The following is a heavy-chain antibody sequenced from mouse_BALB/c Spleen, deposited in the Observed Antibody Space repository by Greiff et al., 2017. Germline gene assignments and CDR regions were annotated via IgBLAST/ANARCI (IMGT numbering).Heavy chain of an antibody. V-gene: IGHV1-14*01. D-gene: IGHD3-2*01. CDR1: GYTFTSYV. CDR2: ISCYNGAT. Sequence: EVQLQQSGPELVKPGASVKMSCKASGYTFTSYVMHWVKQKPGQGLEWIGYISCYNGATSYNQKFKGKATFTVDTSSSTAYMQFNSLTSEDSAVYYCAREGGTRGQLGPSFAYWGQGTLVTVSA. CDR3: AREGGTRGQLGPSFAY. J-gene: IGHJ3*01.